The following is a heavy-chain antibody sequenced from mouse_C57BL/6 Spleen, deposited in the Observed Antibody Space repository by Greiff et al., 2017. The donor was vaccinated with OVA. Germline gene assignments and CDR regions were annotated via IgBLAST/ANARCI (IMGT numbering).Heavy chain of an antibody. CDR1: GFTFSDYG. V-gene: IGHV5-17*01. D-gene: IGHD2-4*01. Sequence: DVQLVESGGGLVKPGGSLKLSCAASGFTFSDYGMHWVRQAPEKGLEWVAYISSGSSTIYYADTVKGRFTISRDNAKNTLFLQMTSLRSEDTAMYYCARDYVLYFDYWGQGTTLTVSS. CDR2: ISSGSSTI. CDR3: ARDYVLYFDY. J-gene: IGHJ2*01.